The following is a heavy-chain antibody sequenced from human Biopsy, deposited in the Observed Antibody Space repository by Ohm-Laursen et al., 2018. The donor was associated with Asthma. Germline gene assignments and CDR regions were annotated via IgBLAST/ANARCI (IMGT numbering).Heavy chain of an antibody. V-gene: IGHV1-69*13. D-gene: IGHD2-2*01. CDR1: GGTFNTYV. J-gene: IGHJ4*02. CDR3: ARKAGSCISRTCYSLDF. CDR2: INSVFGTT. Sequence: VKISCKSLGGTFNTYVIGWVRQAPGQGLEWMGGINSVFGTTTYPQKFQDRVTITADDSTSTVYMKLSSLRSEDTAVYYCARKAGSCISRTCYSLDFWGQGTLVTVSS.